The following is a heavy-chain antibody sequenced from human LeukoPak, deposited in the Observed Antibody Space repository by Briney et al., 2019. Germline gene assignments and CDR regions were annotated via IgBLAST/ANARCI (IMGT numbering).Heavy chain of an antibody. CDR1: GFTFSSYA. CDR2: ISGSGGST. V-gene: IGHV3-23*01. Sequence: GGSLRLSCAASGFTFSSYAMSWVRQAPGKGLEWVSGISGSGGSTYYADSVKGRFTISRDNSKNTLYLQMNSLRTEDTAVYYCAKDRSSSWTWDYWGQGTLVTVSS. J-gene: IGHJ4*02. D-gene: IGHD6-13*01. CDR3: AKDRSSSWTWDY.